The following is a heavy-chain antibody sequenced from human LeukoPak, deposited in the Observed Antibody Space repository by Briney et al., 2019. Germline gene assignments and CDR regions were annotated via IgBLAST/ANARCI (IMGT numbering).Heavy chain of an antibody. CDR2: INSDGSST. V-gene: IGHV3-74*01. CDR1: GFTFSSYW. D-gene: IGHD6-19*01. Sequence: GGSLRLSCAASGFTFSSYWMHWVRQAPGKGLVWVSRINSDGSSTTYADSVKGRFTISRDNAKNTLYLQMNSLRVEDTAVYYCAGGGSIEVAGYWGQGTLVTVSS. J-gene: IGHJ4*02. CDR3: AGGGSIEVAGY.